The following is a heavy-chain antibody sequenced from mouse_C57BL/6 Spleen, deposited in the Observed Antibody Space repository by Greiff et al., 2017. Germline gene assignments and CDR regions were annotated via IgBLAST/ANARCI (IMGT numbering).Heavy chain of an antibody. Sequence: VQLQQSDAELVKPGASVKISCKASGYTFTDHSIHWVKQRPEQGLEWIGYIYPRDGSTKYNEKFKGKATLTADKSSSTAYMQLNSLTSEDSAVSFCERDGYYGYFDYWGQGTTLTVSS. CDR3: ERDGYYGYFDY. V-gene: IGHV1-78*01. J-gene: IGHJ2*01. CDR2: IYPRDGST. CDR1: GYTFTDHS. D-gene: IGHD2-3*01.